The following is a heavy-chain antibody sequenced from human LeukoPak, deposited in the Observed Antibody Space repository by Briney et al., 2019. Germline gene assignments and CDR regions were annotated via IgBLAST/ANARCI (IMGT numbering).Heavy chain of an antibody. Sequence: GGSLRLSCAASGFTFSSYWMHWVRQAPGKGLVWVSRINSDGSSTSYADSVKGRFTISRDNSKNTLYLQMNSLRAEDTAMYYCAKVGDNWDFDYWGQGTLVTVSS. CDR3: AKVGDNWDFDY. D-gene: IGHD1-1*01. CDR2: INSDGSST. J-gene: IGHJ4*02. V-gene: IGHV3-74*01. CDR1: GFTFSSYW.